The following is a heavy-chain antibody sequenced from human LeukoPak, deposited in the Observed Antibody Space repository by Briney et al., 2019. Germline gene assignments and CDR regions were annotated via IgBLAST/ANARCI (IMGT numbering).Heavy chain of an antibody. CDR3: ARGYYHDSSGYYYEDDRTFDY. D-gene: IGHD3-22*01. CDR1: GFTFSSYE. V-gene: IGHV3-48*03. Sequence: PGGSLRLSCAASGFTFSSYEMNWVRQAPGKGLEWVTYISGSGDTIYYADSVKGRFTISRDNAKNSLYLQMNSLRAEDTAVYYCARGYYHDSSGYYYEDDRTFDYWGQGTLVTVSS. CDR2: ISGSGDTI. J-gene: IGHJ4*02.